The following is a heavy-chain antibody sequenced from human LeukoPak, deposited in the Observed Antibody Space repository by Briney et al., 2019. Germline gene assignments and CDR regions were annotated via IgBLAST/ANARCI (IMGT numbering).Heavy chain of an antibody. V-gene: IGHV3-30*02. CDR2: IRYDGSST. D-gene: IGHD3-10*01. Sequence: GGSLRLSCVASGFTFKNYGMHWVRQAPGKGLQWVAFIRYDGSSTYYADSVKGRFTISRDNAKNSLYLQMNSLRAEDTALYYCAKDIAPQERGVDYWGQGTLVTVSS. J-gene: IGHJ4*02. CDR1: GFTFKNYG. CDR3: AKDIAPQERGVDY.